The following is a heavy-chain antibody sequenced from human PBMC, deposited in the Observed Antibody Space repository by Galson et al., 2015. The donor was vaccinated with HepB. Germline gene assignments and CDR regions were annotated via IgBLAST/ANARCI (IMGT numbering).Heavy chain of an antibody. Sequence: SVKVSCKASGYTFTTYAIHWVRQAPGQRPEWMGWINTGNGNTQYSQKLQGRVTITRDTSATTAYMELSSLRSEDTAVYYCTRERSTVTTDLPYWGQGTLVTVSS. V-gene: IGHV1-3*04. CDR2: INTGNGNT. CDR3: TRERSTVTTDLPY. CDR1: GYTFTTYA. D-gene: IGHD4-17*01. J-gene: IGHJ4*02.